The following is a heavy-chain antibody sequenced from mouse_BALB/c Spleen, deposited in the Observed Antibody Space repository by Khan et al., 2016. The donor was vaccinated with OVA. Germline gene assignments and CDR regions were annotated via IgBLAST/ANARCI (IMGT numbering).Heavy chain of an antibody. CDR3: ARSNYGTFAY. Sequence: EVELVESGGGLVKPGGSLKLSCAASGFTFSSFTMSWVRQTPEKRLEWVATISSGGDNTYYPDSVKCLFTISRNNANNYLYLQLSSLRSEDTALYYCARSNYGTFAYWAQGTLVTVSA. V-gene: IGHV5-9*03. CDR2: ISSGGDNT. D-gene: IGHD2-1*01. CDR1: GFTFSSFT. J-gene: IGHJ3*01.